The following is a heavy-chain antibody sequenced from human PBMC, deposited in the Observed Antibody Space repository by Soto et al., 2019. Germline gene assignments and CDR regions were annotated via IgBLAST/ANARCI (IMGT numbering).Heavy chain of an antibody. V-gene: IGHV4-59*01. D-gene: IGHD3-22*01. CDR3: ARTFTSKVDAEVVWFDP. J-gene: IGHJ5*02. CDR1: GGSISSYY. CDR2: IYYSGST. Sequence: QVQLQESGPGLVKPSETLSLTCTVSGGSISSYYWSWIRQPPGKGLEWIGYIYYSGSTNYNPSLKSRVTISVDTSKNQFSLKLSSVTAADTAVYYCARTFTSKVDAEVVWFDPWGQGTLVTVSS.